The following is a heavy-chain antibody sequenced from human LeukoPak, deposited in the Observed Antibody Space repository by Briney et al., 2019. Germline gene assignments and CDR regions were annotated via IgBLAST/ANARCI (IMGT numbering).Heavy chain of an antibody. CDR3: ARGGEPKWELLYQDY. Sequence: GASVKVSCKASGYIFVDFYMYWVRQAPGQGLEWMGWINPNSGGTSSAQKFQGRVTLTRDTSISTAFMELNSLRSDDTAVYYCARGGEPKWELLYQDYWGQGTLVTVSS. V-gene: IGHV1-2*02. J-gene: IGHJ4*02. CDR1: GYIFVDFY. CDR2: INPNSGGT. D-gene: IGHD1-26*01.